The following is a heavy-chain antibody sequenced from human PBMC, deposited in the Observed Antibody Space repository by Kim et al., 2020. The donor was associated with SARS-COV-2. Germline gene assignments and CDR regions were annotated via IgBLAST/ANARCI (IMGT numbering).Heavy chain of an antibody. Sequence: GGSLRLSCAASGFTVSSNYMSWVRQAPGKGLEWVSVIYSGGSTYYADSVKGRFTISRDNSKNTLYLQMNSLRAEDTAVYYCARGGGDGVVFPSDYWGQGTLVTVSS. V-gene: IGHV3-53*01. J-gene: IGHJ4*02. CDR1: GFTVSSNY. D-gene: IGHD3-3*01. CDR3: ARGGGDGVVFPSDY. CDR2: IYSGGST.